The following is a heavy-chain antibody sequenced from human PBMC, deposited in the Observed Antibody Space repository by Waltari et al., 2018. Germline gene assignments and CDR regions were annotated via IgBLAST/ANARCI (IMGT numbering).Heavy chain of an antibody. CDR2: IAYDGRNK. CDR1: GFNFKTYG. D-gene: IGHD3-10*01. V-gene: IGHV3-30*18. CDR3: AKDGRAWFGSGISHFES. J-gene: IGHJ4*02. Sequence: QVQLVESGGGVVQPGKSVRLSCAASGFNFKTYGMHWVRQAPGKGLEWVAVIAYDGRNKFYVDAVKGRFSISRDESKTTVYLQMNDLRPEDTATYYCAKDGRAWFGSGISHFESWGQGTLVTVSS.